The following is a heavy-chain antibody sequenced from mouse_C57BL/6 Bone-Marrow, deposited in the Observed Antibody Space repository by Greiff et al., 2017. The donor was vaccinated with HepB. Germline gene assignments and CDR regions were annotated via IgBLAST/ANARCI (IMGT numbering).Heavy chain of an antibody. CDR1: GFTFSSYA. V-gene: IGHV5-9-1*02. CDR3: TRDCYGSSPYYAMDY. CDR2: ISSGGDYI. J-gene: IGHJ4*01. D-gene: IGHD1-1*01. Sequence: DVHLVESGEGLVKPGGSLKLSCAASGFTFSSYAMSWVRQTPEKRLEWVAYISSGGDYIYYADTVKGRFTISRDNARNTLYLQMSSLKSEDTAMYYCTRDCYGSSPYYAMDYWGQGTSGTVSS.